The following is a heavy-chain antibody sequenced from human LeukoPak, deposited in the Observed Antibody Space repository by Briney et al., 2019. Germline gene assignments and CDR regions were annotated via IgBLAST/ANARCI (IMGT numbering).Heavy chain of an antibody. CDR1: GGPIISHY. Sequence: SETLSLTCSVSGGPIISHYWSWIRQPPGKGPECIGYISNSGGTDYNPSLRGRATISINTSNSQFYLNLSSVTAADSAVYYCVRDALEGYYSYYYMDVWGRGTTVTVSS. J-gene: IGHJ6*03. CDR3: VRDALEGYYSYYYMDV. V-gene: IGHV4-59*11. CDR2: ISNSGGT. D-gene: IGHD1-1*01.